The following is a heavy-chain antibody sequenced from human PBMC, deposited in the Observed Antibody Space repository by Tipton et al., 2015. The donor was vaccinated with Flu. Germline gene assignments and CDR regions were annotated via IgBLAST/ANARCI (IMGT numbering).Heavy chain of an antibody. J-gene: IGHJ1*01. V-gene: IGHV4-59*01. D-gene: IGHD1-26*01. CDR1: GGSISSYY. Sequence: TLSLTCTVSGGSISSYYWRWIRQPPGKGLEWIGYIYYSGSTNYNPSLKSRVTISVDTSKNQFSLKLSSVTAADTAVYYCARYGTYDGSRYFQHWGQGTLVTVSS. CDR3: ARYGTYDGSRYFQH. CDR2: IYYSGST.